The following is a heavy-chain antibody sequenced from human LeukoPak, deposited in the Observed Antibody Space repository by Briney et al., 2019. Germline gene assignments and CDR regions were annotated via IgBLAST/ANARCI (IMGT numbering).Heavy chain of an antibody. D-gene: IGHD6-19*01. CDR2: IYSGGST. CDR3: ASLEAIAVATDY. J-gene: IGHJ4*02. Sequence: GGSLRLSCAASGFTVSSNYMSWVRQAPGKGLEWVSVIYSGGSTYYADSVKGRFTISRDNSKNTLYLQMNSLRAEDTAVYYCASLEAIAVATDYWGQGTLVTVSS. CDR1: GFTVSSNY. V-gene: IGHV3-66*01.